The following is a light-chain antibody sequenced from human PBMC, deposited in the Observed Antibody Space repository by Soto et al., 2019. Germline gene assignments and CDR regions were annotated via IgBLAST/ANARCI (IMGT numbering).Light chain of an antibody. CDR3: QLYGISPH. J-gene: IGKJ5*01. CDR1: QSRGSNF. Sequence: EIVLTQSPGTLSLPQGERATLSCKTSQSRGSNFLAWYQHKPGQAPRLLIYASSNRATGIPDRFSGSASGTDFTLTINRLEPEDFAVYYCQLYGISPHFGQGTRLEIK. CDR2: ASS. V-gene: IGKV3-20*01.